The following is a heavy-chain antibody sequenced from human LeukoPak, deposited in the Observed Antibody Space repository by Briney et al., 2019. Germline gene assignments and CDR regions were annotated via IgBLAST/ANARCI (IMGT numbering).Heavy chain of an antibody. V-gene: IGHV3-30*02. CDR2: IRYDGSDK. CDR1: GFTFSSYG. D-gene: IGHD3-10*01. J-gene: IGHJ4*02. Sequence: PGGSLRLSCAASGFTFSSYGMHWVRQAPGKGLEWVAFIRYDGSDKNYADSVKGRFTISRDNSKNTLYLQMNSLRAEDTAVYYCAKSLRFEDYTNLPFDYWGQGTMVTVSS. CDR3: AKSLRFEDYTNLPFDY.